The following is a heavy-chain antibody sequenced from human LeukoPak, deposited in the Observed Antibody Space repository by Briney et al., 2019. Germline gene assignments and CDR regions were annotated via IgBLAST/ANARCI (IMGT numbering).Heavy chain of an antibody. CDR3: AKDKGQQLVMALWDY. D-gene: IGHD6-13*01. J-gene: IGHJ4*02. CDR1: GFTFSSNG. V-gene: IGHV3-23*01. Sequence: GGSLRLSCAASGFTFSSNGMNWVRQAPGKGLEWVSYISATGGTIYYADSVKGRFTISRDNSKNTLYLQMNSLRAEDTAVYYCAKDKGQQLVMALWDYWGQGTLVTVSS. CDR2: ISATGGTI.